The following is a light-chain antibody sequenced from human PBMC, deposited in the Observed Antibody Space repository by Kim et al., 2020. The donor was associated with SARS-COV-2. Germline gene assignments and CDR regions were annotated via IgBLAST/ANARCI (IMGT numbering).Light chain of an antibody. CDR2: EVN. CDR1: SSDIGAYNH. V-gene: IGLV2-14*01. J-gene: IGLJ3*02. CDR3: CSYRTNNIWV. Sequence: QSALTQPASVSGSPGQSITISCTGTSSDIGAYNHVSWYQQYAAKAPKLMIYEVNNRPSGVSNRFSGSKSGNTASLTISGLQAEDEADYFCCSYRTNNIWVFGGGTKLTVL.